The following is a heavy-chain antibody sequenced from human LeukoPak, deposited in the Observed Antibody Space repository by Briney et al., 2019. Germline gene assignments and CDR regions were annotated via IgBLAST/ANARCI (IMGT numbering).Heavy chain of an antibody. V-gene: IGHV3-7*04. CDR2: IKQDGSEK. D-gene: IGHD5-12*01. CDR1: GFTFSSYW. J-gene: IGHJ6*02. CDR3: ARVGLRFGPPQTYYYYGMDV. Sequence: GGSLRLSCAASGFTFSSYWMSWVRQAPGKGLEWVANIKQDGSEKYYVDSVKGRFTIFRDNAKNSLYLQMNSLRAEDTAVYYCARVGLRFGPPQTYYYYGMDVWGQGTTVTGSS.